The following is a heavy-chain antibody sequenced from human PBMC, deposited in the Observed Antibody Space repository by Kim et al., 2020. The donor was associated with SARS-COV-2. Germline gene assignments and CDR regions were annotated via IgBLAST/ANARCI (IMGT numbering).Heavy chain of an antibody. CDR3: VREPSN. CDR2: SST. J-gene: IGHJ4*02. Sequence: SSTDYAASVNGRCTISRAAAKRSVSLQMNSLTPEDTAVYYCVREPSNWGQGTLVTVSS. V-gene: IGHV3-11*01.